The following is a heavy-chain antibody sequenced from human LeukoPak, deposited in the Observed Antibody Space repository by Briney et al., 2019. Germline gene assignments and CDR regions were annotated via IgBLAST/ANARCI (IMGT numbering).Heavy chain of an antibody. CDR1: GYTFTSYG. D-gene: IGHD6-13*01. CDR3: ARFSEVERQLVRARGIAAAAGKGFDP. J-gene: IGHJ5*02. CDR2: ISAYNGNT. V-gene: IGHV1-18*01. Sequence: GASVKVSCKASGYTFTSYGISWVRQAPGQGLEWMGWISAYNGNTNYAQKLQGRVTMTTDTSTSTAYMELRSLRSDDTAVYYCARFSEVERQLVRARGIAAAAGKGFDPWGQGTLVTVSS.